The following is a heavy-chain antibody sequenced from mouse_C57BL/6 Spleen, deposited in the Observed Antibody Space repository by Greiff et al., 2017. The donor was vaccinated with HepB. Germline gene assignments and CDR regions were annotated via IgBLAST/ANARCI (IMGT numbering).Heavy chain of an antibody. CDR1: GYTFTSYW. CDR3: ARSGRKDYYAMDY. Sequence: VQLQQPGAELVRPGSSVKLSCKASGYTFTSYWMDWVKQRPGQGLEWIGNIYPSDSETHYNQKFKDKATLTVDKSSSTAYMQLSSLTSEDSAVYYCARSGRKDYYAMDYWGQGTSVTVSS. V-gene: IGHV1-61*01. D-gene: IGHD3-2*02. J-gene: IGHJ4*01. CDR2: IYPSDSET.